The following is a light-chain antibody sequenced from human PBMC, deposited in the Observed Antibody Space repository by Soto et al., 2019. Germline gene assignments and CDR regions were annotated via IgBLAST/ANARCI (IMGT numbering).Light chain of an antibody. Sequence: DIQMTQSPSSLSASVGYRVTITCRPIQSIVTYLNLYQQKPGKAPKVLIYATSSLQSGVPSRFSGSGSGTDFTLTISSLQPEDFATYYCQQSYSALRLTFGQGTRLEIK. CDR3: QQSYSALRLT. CDR2: ATS. V-gene: IGKV1-39*01. CDR1: QSIVTY. J-gene: IGKJ5*01.